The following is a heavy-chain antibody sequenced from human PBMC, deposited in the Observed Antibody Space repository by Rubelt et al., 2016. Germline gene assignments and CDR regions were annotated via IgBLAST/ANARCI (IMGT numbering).Heavy chain of an antibody. Sequence: QVQLQESGPGLVKPSETLSLTCTVSGGSISSSSYYWGWIRQPPGKGLQWIGSIYYSGSTYYNPSLKSRVTISVDTSRNQFARNLSSVTAADTAVYYCARDTNNDYYDSSSYFYDAFDIWGQGTMVT. J-gene: IGHJ3*02. CDR2: IYYSGST. CDR1: GGSISSSSYY. CDR3: ARDTNNDYYDSSSYFYDAFDI. D-gene: IGHD3-22*01. V-gene: IGHV4-39*07.